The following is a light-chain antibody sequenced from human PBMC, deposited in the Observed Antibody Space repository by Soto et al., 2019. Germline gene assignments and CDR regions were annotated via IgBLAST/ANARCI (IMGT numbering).Light chain of an antibody. CDR2: GIS. CDR3: QRYSKWPII. Sequence: EMVMTQSPAILSVSPGESATLSCRASQSANSNYLAWYQQHPGQPPRLLIYGISTRATGIPARFSGSGSGTEFSLTISSLQSEDFAVYYCQRYSKWPIIFGQGTRLEI. V-gene: IGKV3-15*01. J-gene: IGKJ5*01. CDR1: QSANSN.